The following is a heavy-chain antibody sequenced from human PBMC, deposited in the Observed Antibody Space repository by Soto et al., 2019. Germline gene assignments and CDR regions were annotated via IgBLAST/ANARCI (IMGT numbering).Heavy chain of an antibody. CDR1: GISFTFYG. D-gene: IGHD2-21*01. CDR3: ASVGMWWAGAFDI. J-gene: IGHJ3*02. CDR2: ISSSCRYR. Sequence: GGSLSLSCAATGISFTFYGLNSVLQACVKGLEWASAISSSCRYRFYAESVKGRFTLSRDNAKNTLYLQMNSLRAEDTAVYYCASVGMWWAGAFDIWGQGKMVTVSS. V-gene: IGHV3-21*01.